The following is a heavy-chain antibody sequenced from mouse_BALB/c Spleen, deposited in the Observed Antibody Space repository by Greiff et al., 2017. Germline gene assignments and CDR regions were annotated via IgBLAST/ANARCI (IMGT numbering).Heavy chain of an antibody. CDR3: ARNWGYYGSVDAMDY. D-gene: IGHD1-1*01. V-gene: IGHV2-2*02. Sequence: VKLVESGPGLVQPSQSLSITCTVSGFSLTSYGVHWVRQSPGKGLEWLGVIWSGGSTDYNAAFISRLSISKDNSKSQVFFKMNSLQANDTAIYYCARNWGYYGSVDAMDYWGQGTSVTVSS. CDR2: IWSGGST. J-gene: IGHJ4*01. CDR1: GFSLTSYG.